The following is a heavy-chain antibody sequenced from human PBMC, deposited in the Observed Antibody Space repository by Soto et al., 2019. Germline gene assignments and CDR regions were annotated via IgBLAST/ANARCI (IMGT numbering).Heavy chain of an antibody. CDR1: GFTFSIHE. CDR3: AREGRVGGIDY. J-gene: IGHJ4*02. CDR2: ISSIGVAT. Sequence: GGSLRLCSAACGFTFSIHEMNWVRQAPGKGLEWVSYISSIGVATYYADSVKGRFTISRDNAKNSLYLRMNSLRAEDTAVYYCAREGRVGGIDYWGQGTPVTVSS. V-gene: IGHV3-48*03. D-gene: IGHD6-19*01.